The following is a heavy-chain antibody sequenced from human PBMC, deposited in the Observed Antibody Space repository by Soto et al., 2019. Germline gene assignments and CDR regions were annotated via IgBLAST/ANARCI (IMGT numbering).Heavy chain of an antibody. CDR1: GFTFSSYS. Sequence: LGGSLRLSCAASGFTFSSYSMNWVRQAPGKGLEWVSSISSSSSYIYYADSVKGRFTISRDNAKNSLYLQMNSLRAEDTAVYYCARDGRNSNYVYYYMDVWGKGTTVTVSS. CDR2: ISSSSSYI. D-gene: IGHD4-4*01. CDR3: ARDGRNSNYVYYYMDV. V-gene: IGHV3-21*01. J-gene: IGHJ6*03.